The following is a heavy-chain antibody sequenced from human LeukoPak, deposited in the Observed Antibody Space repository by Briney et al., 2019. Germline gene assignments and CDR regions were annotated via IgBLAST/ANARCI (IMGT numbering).Heavy chain of an antibody. D-gene: IGHD2-8*02. Sequence: GGSLRLSCAASGFTFRSYAMSWVRQAPGKGLEWVSVISGSGGSTFYADSVKGRFTTSRHNSKNTLYLQMNSLRAEDTAVYYCAKTRSVLVVVRDAFDIWGQGTMVTVSS. CDR2: ISGSGGST. V-gene: IGHV3-23*01. J-gene: IGHJ3*02. CDR1: GFTFRSYA. CDR3: AKTRSVLVVVRDAFDI.